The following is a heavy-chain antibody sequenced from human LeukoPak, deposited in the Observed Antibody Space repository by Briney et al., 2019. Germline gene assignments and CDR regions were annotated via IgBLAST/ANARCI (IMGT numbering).Heavy chain of an antibody. CDR3: ARDEARYSSGYYPNWFDP. CDR1: GYTFTSYG. CDR2: ISGYNGYT. D-gene: IGHD3-22*01. Sequence: ASVKVSCKASGYTFTSYGISWVRQAPGQGLEWMGWISGYNGYTHYARNLQGRVTMTTDTSTSTAYMELRGLRSDDTAVYYCARDEARYSSGYYPNWFDPWGQGTLVTVSS. J-gene: IGHJ5*02. V-gene: IGHV1-18*01.